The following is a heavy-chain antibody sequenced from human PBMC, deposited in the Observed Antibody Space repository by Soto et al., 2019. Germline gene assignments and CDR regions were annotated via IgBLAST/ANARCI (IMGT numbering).Heavy chain of an antibody. CDR1: GFTFSSYA. D-gene: IGHD3-10*02. J-gene: IGHJ6*03. Sequence: GGSLRLSCAASGFTFSSYAMSWVRQAPGKGLEWVSAISGSGGSTYYADSVKGRFTISRDNSKNTLYLQMNSLRAEDTAVYYCATPPTPEVFGVHYYYYMDVWGKGTTVTVSS. V-gene: IGHV3-23*01. CDR3: ATPPTPEVFGVHYYYYMDV. CDR2: ISGSGGST.